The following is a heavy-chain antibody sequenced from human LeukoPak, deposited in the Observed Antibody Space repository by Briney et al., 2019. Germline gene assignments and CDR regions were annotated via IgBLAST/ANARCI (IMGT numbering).Heavy chain of an antibody. Sequence: GGSLRLSCAASGFTFSSYSMNWVRQAQGKGLEWVSSISSSSSYIYYADSVKGRFTISRDNAKNSLYLQMNSLRAEDTAVYYCARDHHIVVVTAIEHDAFDIWGQGTMVTVSS. CDR2: ISSSSSYI. V-gene: IGHV3-21*01. CDR1: GFTFSSYS. J-gene: IGHJ3*02. CDR3: ARDHHIVVVTAIEHDAFDI. D-gene: IGHD2-21*02.